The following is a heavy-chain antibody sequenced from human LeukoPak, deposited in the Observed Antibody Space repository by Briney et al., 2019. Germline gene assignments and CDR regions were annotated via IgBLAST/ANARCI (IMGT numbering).Heavy chain of an antibody. CDR3: ARVGYGGYGVLDY. D-gene: IGHD5-12*01. Sequence: SDTLTLTCTVCGRSISRYNWIWIRQPAGKALEGIQRIYTSRSTNYNPSLEGPITMSVNTRKNHFLLRLNSVTAADTAVYYCARVGYGGYGVLDYWGQGTLVTISS. CDR2: IYTSRST. J-gene: IGHJ4*02. V-gene: IGHV4-4*07. CDR1: GRSISRYN.